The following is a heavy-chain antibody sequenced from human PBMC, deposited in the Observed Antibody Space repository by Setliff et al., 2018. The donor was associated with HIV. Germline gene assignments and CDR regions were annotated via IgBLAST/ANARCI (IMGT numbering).Heavy chain of an antibody. CDR1: GFTFSDYA. Sequence: GGSLRLSCAASGFTFSDYAMSWVRQAPGKGLEWVSAISGSGRGTYYADSVKGRFTISRDNSKNTLYLQVNSLRTEDTAVYYCARTIDAFDIWGQGTMVTVSS. D-gene: IGHD2-2*02. CDR3: ARTIDAFDI. CDR2: ISGSGRGT. J-gene: IGHJ3*02. V-gene: IGHV3-23*01.